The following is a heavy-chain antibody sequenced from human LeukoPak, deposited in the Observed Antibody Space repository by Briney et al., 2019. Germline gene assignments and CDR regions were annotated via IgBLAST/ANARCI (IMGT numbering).Heavy chain of an antibody. CDR3: ARGMSGVIVATTDY. CDR1: GYTFTGYY. CDR2: INPNSGGT. V-gene: IGHV1-2*02. Sequence: EASVKVSCKASGYTFTGYYMHWVRQAPGQGLEWVGWINPNSGGTNYAQKFQGRGTMTRDTSISTAYMELSRLRSDDTAVYYCARGMSGVIVATTDYWGQGTLVTVSS. D-gene: IGHD5-12*01. J-gene: IGHJ4*02.